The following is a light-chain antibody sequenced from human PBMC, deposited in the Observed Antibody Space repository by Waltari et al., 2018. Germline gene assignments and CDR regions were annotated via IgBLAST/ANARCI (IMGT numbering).Light chain of an antibody. Sequence: ELVMTQSPAILSVSPGDSATLSCRASQGVSSHLAWYQQKPGQAPRLLIYGASTRATGVPVRFSGSGSGTEFTLTISSLQSEDFAAYYCQHYFNWPRTFGQGTKVEVK. V-gene: IGKV3-15*01. CDR2: GAS. CDR1: QGVSSH. CDR3: QHYFNWPRT. J-gene: IGKJ1*01.